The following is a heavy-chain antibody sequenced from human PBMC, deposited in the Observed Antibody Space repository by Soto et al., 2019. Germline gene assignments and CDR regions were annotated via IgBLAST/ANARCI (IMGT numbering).Heavy chain of an antibody. CDR3: AAVLRFLEWLSYFDY. J-gene: IGHJ4*02. V-gene: IGHV1-69*13. CDR2: IIPIFGTA. D-gene: IGHD3-3*01. CDR1: GGTFSSYS. Sequence: SVKVSCKASGGTFSSYSISWVLQAPGQGLEWMGGIIPIFGTANYAQKFQGRVTITADESTSTAYMELSSLRSEDTAVYYCAAVLRFLEWLSYFDYWGQGTLVTVSS.